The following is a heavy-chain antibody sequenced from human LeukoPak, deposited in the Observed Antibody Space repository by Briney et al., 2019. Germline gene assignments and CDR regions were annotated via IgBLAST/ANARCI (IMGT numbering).Heavy chain of an antibody. J-gene: IGHJ4*02. D-gene: IGHD3-3*01. Sequence: PGGSLRLSCAASGFTFDDYTMHWVRHAPGKGLEWVSLISWDGGSTYYADSVKGRFTISRDNSKNSLYLQMNSLRTEDTALYYCAKDTRRRFLEWLLPDYWGQGTLVTVSS. CDR3: AKDTRRRFLEWLLPDY. CDR1: GFTFDDYT. V-gene: IGHV3-43*01. CDR2: ISWDGGST.